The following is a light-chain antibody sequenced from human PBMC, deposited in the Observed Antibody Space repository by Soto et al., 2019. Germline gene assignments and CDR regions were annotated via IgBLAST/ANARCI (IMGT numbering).Light chain of an antibody. CDR3: QQYNNWPPIT. V-gene: IGKV3-15*01. J-gene: IGKJ5*01. Sequence: EILMTQSPDTLSVSPGERATLSCRASQSVRSNLAWYQQKPGQAPRLLIYGASTRATGIPARFSGSGSGTDFTLNISSLQSEDFAVYYCQQYNNWPPITFGQGTRLEIK. CDR2: GAS. CDR1: QSVRSN.